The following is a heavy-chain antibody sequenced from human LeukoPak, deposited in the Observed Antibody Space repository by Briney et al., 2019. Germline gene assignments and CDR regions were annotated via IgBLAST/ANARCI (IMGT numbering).Heavy chain of an antibody. J-gene: IGHJ4*02. CDR2: ISSSSSTI. CDR3: ARGGSGSAFDY. V-gene: IGHV3-48*01. CDR1: GFTFSSYS. Sequence: GGSLRLSCAASGFTFSSYSTNWVRQAPGKGLEWVSYISSSSSTIYYADSVKGRFTISRDNAKNSLYLQMNSLRAEDTAVYYCARGGSGSAFDYWGQGTLVTVSS. D-gene: IGHD6-19*01.